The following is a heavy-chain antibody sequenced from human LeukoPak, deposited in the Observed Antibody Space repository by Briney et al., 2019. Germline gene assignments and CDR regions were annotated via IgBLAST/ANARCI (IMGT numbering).Heavy chain of an antibody. CDR2: TYYRSKMYN. D-gene: IGHD5-24*01. CDR1: GDSLSSNSAA. Sequence: SQTLSPTCPISGDSLSSNSAAWNWLLQSPSRGLEWLGRTYYRSKMYNDYAVSVESPVTINSDTSKNQFSLQLKSVTPEDTAVYYCERAGGNRDRHNFCFDTWGQGTLVTVPS. CDR3: ERAGGNRDRHNFCFDT. J-gene: IGHJ5*02. V-gene: IGHV6-1*01.